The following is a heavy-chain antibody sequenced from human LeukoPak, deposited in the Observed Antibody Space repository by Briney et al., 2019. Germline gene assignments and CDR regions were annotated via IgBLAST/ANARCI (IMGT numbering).Heavy chain of an antibody. Sequence: GSLRLSCAASGFTVSSNYMSWVRQPPGKGLEWIGEINHSGSTNYNPSLKSRVTISVDTSKNQFSLKLSSVTAADTAVYYCARGVWRFSGAFDIWGQGTMVTVSS. J-gene: IGHJ3*02. CDR2: INHSGST. D-gene: IGHD3-3*01. V-gene: IGHV4-34*01. CDR3: ARGVWRFSGAFDI. CDR1: GFTVSSNY.